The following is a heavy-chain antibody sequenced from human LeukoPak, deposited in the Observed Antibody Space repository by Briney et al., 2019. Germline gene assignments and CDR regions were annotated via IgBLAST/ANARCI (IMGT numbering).Heavy chain of an antibody. Sequence: PGGSLRLSCAASGFTFSSYSMNWVRQAPGKGLEWVSYISSSSGTIYYADSVKGRFTISRDNAKNSLYLQMNSLRAEDTAVYYCAREGVGGITMVRGAIDYWGQGTLVTVSS. CDR1: GFTFSSYS. V-gene: IGHV3-48*04. D-gene: IGHD3-10*01. CDR2: ISSSSGTI. CDR3: AREGVGGITMVRGAIDY. J-gene: IGHJ4*02.